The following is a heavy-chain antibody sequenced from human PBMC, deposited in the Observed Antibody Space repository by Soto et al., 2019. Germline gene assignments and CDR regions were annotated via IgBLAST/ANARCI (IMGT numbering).Heavy chain of an antibody. CDR3: AKDLPSIAELFLSFDS. CDR2: ITGDGGGT. Sequence: DVQLLESGGGLVQPGGSLRLSCAASRFTFTTYGMSWVRQAPGRALEWVSSITGDGGGTYYADSVKGRFAISRDNSRNTLYLQMNSLRADDTAVYYCAKDLPSIAELFLSFDSWGHGTLVTVSS. J-gene: IGHJ4*01. CDR1: RFTFTTYG. V-gene: IGHV3-23*01. D-gene: IGHD3-10*01.